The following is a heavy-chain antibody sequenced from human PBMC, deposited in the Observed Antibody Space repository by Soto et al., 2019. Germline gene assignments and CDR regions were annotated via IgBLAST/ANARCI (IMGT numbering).Heavy chain of an antibody. CDR2: IIPIFGTA. CDR3: AIGGDSHSSGYIDY. D-gene: IGHD3-22*01. V-gene: IGHV1-69*12. CDR1: GGTFSSYA. Sequence: QVQLVQSGAEVKKPGSSVKVSCKSSGGTFSSYAISWVRQAPGQWLEWMGGIIPIFGTANYAQKFQGRVTITADESTSTAYMELSRLRSEDTVVYYCAIGGDSHSSGYIDYWGQGTLVTVSS. J-gene: IGHJ4*02.